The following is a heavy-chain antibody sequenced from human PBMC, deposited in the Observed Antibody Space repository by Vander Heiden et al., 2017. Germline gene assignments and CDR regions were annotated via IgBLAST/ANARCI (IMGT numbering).Heavy chain of an antibody. V-gene: IGHV3-30*18. CDR2: ISNDGSNQ. D-gene: IGHD3-3*01. J-gene: IGHJ4*02. Sequence: QVQLVESGGGVVQPGRSLRLSCVTSEFTFSGYVMHWVRQAPGKGLEWVAVISNDGSNQYYADSVKGRFTISRDNSKNTLYLQMNSLRTEDTAVYYCAKDFWSISGPVDFPPAEWGQGTLVTVSS. CDR1: EFTFSGYV. CDR3: AKDFWSISGPVDFPPAE.